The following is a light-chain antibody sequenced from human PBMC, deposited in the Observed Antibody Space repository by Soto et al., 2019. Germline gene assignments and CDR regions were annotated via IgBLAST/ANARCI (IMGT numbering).Light chain of an antibody. CDR1: QSIHSW. Sequence: DIQMTQSPSTLSASVGDRVTITCRASQSIHSWLAWYQQKPGKAPNLLIYDASSLESGVPSRFSGSGSGTDFTLTISSLQPDDFATYYCQQYNSYIYTFGQGTKLEIK. CDR2: DAS. CDR3: QQYNSYIYT. V-gene: IGKV1-5*01. J-gene: IGKJ2*01.